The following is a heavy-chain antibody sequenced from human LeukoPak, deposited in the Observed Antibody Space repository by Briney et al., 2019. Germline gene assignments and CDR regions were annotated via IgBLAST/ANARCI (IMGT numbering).Heavy chain of an antibody. D-gene: IGHD6-13*01. J-gene: IGHJ4*02. V-gene: IGHV1-69*06. Sequence: GSSVKVSCKASGCTFSSYAISWVRQAPGQGLEWKGGIIPIFGTANYAQKFQGRVTITADKATSTAYMELSSLRSEDTAVYYCARTLAGPDYFDYWGQGTLVTVSS. CDR2: IIPIFGTA. CDR3: ARTLAGPDYFDY. CDR1: GCTFSSYA.